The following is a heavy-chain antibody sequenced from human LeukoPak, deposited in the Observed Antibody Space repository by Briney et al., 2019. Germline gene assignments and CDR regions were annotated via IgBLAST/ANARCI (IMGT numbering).Heavy chain of an antibody. J-gene: IGHJ4*02. CDR3: ARHGYSGYGIDY. D-gene: IGHD5-12*01. CDR1: GCPFSIYW. V-gene: IGHV5-51*01. CDR2: IYPGDSDT. Sequence: GESLQISCKGSGCPFSIYWIGWGRRLPGKGVEGMGIIYPGDSDTRYSPAFQGQVTISADKSISTAYLQWNSLKASDTAIYYCARHGYSGYGIDYWGQGTLVTVSS.